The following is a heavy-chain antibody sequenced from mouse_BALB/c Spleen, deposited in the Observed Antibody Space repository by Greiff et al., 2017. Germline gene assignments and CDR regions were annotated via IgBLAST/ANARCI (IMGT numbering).Heavy chain of an antibody. CDR2: IYPGDGDT. Sequence: QVQLQQSGAELARPGASVKMSCKASGYTFTSYTMHWVKQRPGQGLEWIGAIYPGDGDTRYTQKFKGKATLTADKSSSTAYMQLSSLASEDSAVYYCARGGYDWSFDYWGQGTTLTVSS. J-gene: IGHJ2*01. CDR3: ARGGYDWSFDY. D-gene: IGHD2-14*01. V-gene: IGHV1-87*01. CDR1: GYTFTSYT.